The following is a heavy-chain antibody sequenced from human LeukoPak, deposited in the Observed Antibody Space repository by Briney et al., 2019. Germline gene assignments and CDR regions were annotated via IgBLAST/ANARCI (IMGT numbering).Heavy chain of an antibody. J-gene: IGHJ3*02. CDR3: ARGGITMVRGVIASAFDI. CDR2: IYYSGST. D-gene: IGHD3-10*01. V-gene: IGHV4-59*01. Sequence: PSETLSLTCTVSGGSISSYYWSWIRQPPGKGLEWIGYIYYSGSTNYNPSLKSRVTISVDTSKNQFSLKLSSVTAADTAVYYCARGGITMVRGVIASAFDIWGQGTMVTVSS. CDR1: GGSISSYY.